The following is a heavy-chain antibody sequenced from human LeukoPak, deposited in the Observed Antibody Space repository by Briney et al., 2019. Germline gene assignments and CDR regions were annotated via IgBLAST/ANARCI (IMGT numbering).Heavy chain of an antibody. V-gene: IGHV4-4*02. CDR1: GGSISSSNW. D-gene: IGHD1-1*01. CDR3: ARARVERRGGYNWFDP. Sequence: KPSGTLSLTCAVSGGSISSSNWWSWVRQPPGKGLEWIGEIYHSGSTNYNPSLKSRVTISVDTSKNQFSLKLSSVTAADTAVYYCARARVERRGGYNWFDPWGQGTLVTVSS. J-gene: IGHJ5*02. CDR2: IYHSGST.